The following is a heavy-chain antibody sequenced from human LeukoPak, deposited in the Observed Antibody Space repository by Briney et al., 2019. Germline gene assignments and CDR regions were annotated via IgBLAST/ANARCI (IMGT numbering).Heavy chain of an antibody. CDR1: GGSFSGYY. CDR2: INHSGST. V-gene: IGHV4-34*01. J-gene: IGHJ5*02. Sequence: PSETLSLTCAVYGGSFSGYYWSWIRQPPGKGLEWIGEINHSGSTNYNPSLKSRVTISVDTSKNQFSLKLSSVTAADTAVYYCARNVVVPADRGYNWFDPXGQGTLVTVS. D-gene: IGHD2-2*01. CDR3: ARNVVVPADRGYNWFDP.